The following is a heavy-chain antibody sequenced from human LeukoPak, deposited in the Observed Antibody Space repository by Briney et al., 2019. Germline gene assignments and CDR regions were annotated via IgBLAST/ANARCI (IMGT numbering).Heavy chain of an antibody. Sequence: PGRSLRLSCAASGFTFSSYGMGWVRQAPGKGLEWVAVITYDGSNKYYADSVKGRFTSSRDNSKITLYLRMNSLSAEDTAVYYCAKSRSGAVAVPRGVHYWGQGNLVTVSS. CDR1: GFTFSSYG. J-gene: IGHJ4*02. V-gene: IGHV3-30*18. CDR3: AKSRSGAVAVPRGVHY. D-gene: IGHD6-19*01. CDR2: ITYDGSNK.